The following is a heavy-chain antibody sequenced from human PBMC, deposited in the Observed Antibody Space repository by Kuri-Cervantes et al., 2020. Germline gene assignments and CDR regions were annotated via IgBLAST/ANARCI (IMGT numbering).Heavy chain of an antibody. J-gene: IGHJ5*02. CDR3: AIEWPQIAAAGTGWFDP. Sequence: GSLRLSCTVSGGSISSYYWSWIRQPAGKGLEWIGRIYTSGSTNYNPSLKSRVTMSVDTSKNQFSLKLSSVTAADTAVYYCAIEWPQIAAAGTGWFDPWGQGTLVTVSS. CDR2: IYTSGST. V-gene: IGHV4-4*07. D-gene: IGHD6-13*01. CDR1: GGSISSYY.